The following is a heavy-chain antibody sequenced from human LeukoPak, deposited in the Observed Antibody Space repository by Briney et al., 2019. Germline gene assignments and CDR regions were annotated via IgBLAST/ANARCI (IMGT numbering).Heavy chain of an antibody. CDR1: GFTFSSYW. J-gene: IGHJ3*02. CDR2: INTDGSRA. CDR3: AKEGGGGFDI. V-gene: IGHV3-74*01. Sequence: GGSLRLSCAASGFTFSSYWMHWVRQAPGKGLVWVSHINTDGSRAIYADSVKGRFTISRDNAKNALYLQMNSLTAEDTAVYCCAKEGGGGFDIWGQGTMVTVSS. D-gene: IGHD3-16*01.